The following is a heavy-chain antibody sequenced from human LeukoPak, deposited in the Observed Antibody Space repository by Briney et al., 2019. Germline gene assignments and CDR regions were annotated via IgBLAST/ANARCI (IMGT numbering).Heavy chain of an antibody. CDR3: ARDFTGSSWSFDY. D-gene: IGHD6-13*01. V-gene: IGHV1-3*01. J-gene: IGHJ4*02. CDR1: GYTFTSYA. Sequence: ASVKVSCKASGYTFTSYAMHWVRQAPGQGLEWMGWINAGNGNTKYSQKFQGRVTITRDTSASTAYMELSSLRSEDTAVYYCARDFTGSSWSFDYWGQGTLVTVSS. CDR2: INAGNGNT.